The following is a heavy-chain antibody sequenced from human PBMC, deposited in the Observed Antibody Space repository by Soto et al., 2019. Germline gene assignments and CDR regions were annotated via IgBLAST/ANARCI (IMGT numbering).Heavy chain of an antibody. V-gene: IGHV1-2*02. Sequence: GASVKVSCKASGYTFTGYYMHWVRQAPGQGLEWMGWINPNSGGTNYAQKSQGRVTMTRDTSISTAYMELSRLRSDDTAVYYCARGFYDFWSGYWPDWFDPWGQGTLVTVSS. CDR3: ARGFYDFWSGYWPDWFDP. CDR2: INPNSGGT. D-gene: IGHD3-3*01. CDR1: GYTFTGYY. J-gene: IGHJ5*02.